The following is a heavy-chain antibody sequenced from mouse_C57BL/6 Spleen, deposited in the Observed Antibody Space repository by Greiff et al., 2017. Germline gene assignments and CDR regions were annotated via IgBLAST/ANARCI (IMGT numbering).Heavy chain of an antibody. CDR1: GYTFTSYW. CDR2: IYPGSGST. CDR3: AREELRLGGFAY. J-gene: IGHJ3*01. Sequence: VQLQQPGAELVKPGASVKMSCKASGYTFTSYWITWVKQRPGQGLEWIGDIYPGSGSTNYNEKFKSKATLTVDTSSSTAYMQLSSLTSEDSAVYYCAREELRLGGFAYWGQGTLVTVSA. D-gene: IGHD2-4*01. V-gene: IGHV1-55*01.